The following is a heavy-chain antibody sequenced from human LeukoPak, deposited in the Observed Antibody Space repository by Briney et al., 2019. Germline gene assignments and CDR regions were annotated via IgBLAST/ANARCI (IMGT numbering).Heavy chain of an antibody. CDR3: AGDPYSSSWGD. J-gene: IGHJ4*02. V-gene: IGHV3-23*01. Sequence: GGSLRLSCAASGFTFSSYGVSWVRQAPGKGLEWVSAISGGGGSTYYADSVKGRFTISRDNSKNSLYLQMNSLRAEDTAVYYCAGDPYSSSWGDWGQGTLVTVSS. CDR1: GFTFSSYG. D-gene: IGHD6-13*01. CDR2: ISGGGGST.